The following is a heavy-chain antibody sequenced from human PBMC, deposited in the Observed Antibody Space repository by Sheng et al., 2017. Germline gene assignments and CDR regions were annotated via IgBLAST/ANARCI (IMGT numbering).Heavy chain of an antibody. D-gene: IGHD6-6*01. V-gene: IGHV3-7*01. CDR1: GFTFSSYW. CDR2: IKQDGSEK. Sequence: EVQLVESGGGLVQPGGSLRLSCAASGFTFSSYWMSWVRQAPGKGLEWVANIKQDGSEKYYVDSVKGRFTISRDNAKNSLYLQMNSLRAEDTAVYYCASGAGYSSSALDYWGQGTLVTVSS. J-gene: IGHJ4*02. CDR3: ASGAGYSSSALDY.